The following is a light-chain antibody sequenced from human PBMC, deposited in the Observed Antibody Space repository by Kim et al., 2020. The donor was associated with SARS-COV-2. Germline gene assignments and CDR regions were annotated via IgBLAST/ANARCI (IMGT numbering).Light chain of an antibody. CDR3: QQSYSTPFT. J-gene: IGKJ3*01. CDR1: QYISTY. V-gene: IGKV1-39*01. Sequence: ASVGDRVTITCRASQYISTYLNWYQQKPGNAPNLLIYAASSLQSGVPSRFSGRGSGTDFTLTISSLQPEDFATYYCQQSYSTPFTFGPGTKVDIK. CDR2: AAS.